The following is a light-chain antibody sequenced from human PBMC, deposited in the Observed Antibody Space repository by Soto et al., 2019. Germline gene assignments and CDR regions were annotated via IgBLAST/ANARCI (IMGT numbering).Light chain of an antibody. V-gene: IGKV1-9*01. CDR1: QSIVTY. J-gene: IGKJ1*01. CDR2: AAS. CDR3: QHYNSYSEA. Sequence: DIQITQSPSSLSASVGDRVTITCRASQSIVTYLNWYLQKPGKAPKLLIYAASTLQTGVPSRFSGSGSGTEFTLTISRLQPDDFATYYCQHYNSYSEAFGQGTKVDIK.